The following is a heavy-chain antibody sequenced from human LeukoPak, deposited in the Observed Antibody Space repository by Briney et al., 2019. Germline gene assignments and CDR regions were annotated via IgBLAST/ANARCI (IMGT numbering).Heavy chain of an antibody. V-gene: IGHV1-69*04. Sequence: SVKVSCKASGGTFISYAISWVRQAPGQGLEWMGRIIPILGIANYAQRFQGRVTITADKSTSTAYMELSSLRSEDTAVYYCARDVEMATVDYWGQGTLVTVSS. CDR1: GGTFISYA. CDR3: ARDVEMATVDY. D-gene: IGHD5-24*01. J-gene: IGHJ4*02. CDR2: IIPILGIA.